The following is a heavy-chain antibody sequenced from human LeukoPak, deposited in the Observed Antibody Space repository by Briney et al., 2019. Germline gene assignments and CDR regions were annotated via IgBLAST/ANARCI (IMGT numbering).Heavy chain of an antibody. D-gene: IGHD4-11*01. CDR2: ISESGSRT. Sequence: PGGSLRLSCAASGFTFNNYAVSWVRQAPGKGLEWVSSISESGSRTYYADSAKGRFTISRDNSENTLNLHMNSLRADDTAVYYCAKAETTAWTAVDYWGQGTLVTVSS. CDR3: AKAETTAWTAVDY. V-gene: IGHV3-23*01. CDR1: GFTFNNYA. J-gene: IGHJ4*02.